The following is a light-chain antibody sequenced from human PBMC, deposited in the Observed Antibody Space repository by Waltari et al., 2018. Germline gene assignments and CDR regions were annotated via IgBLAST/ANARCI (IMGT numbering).Light chain of an antibody. CDR2: YKSDSEK. V-gene: IGLV5-37*01. J-gene: IGLJ3*02. CDR1: SDINVGDFN. CDR3: MFWPSNVWV. Sequence: QPVLTQPPSSSASPGESARLTCTLPSDINVGDFNIYWYQQKPGSPPRFLLYYKSDSEKAQGSGVPSRFSVSKESSANAGILLISGLQSEDEADYYCMFWPSNVWVFGGGTKLTVL.